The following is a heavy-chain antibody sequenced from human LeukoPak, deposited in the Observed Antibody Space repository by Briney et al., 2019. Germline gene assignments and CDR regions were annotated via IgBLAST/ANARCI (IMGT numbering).Heavy chain of an antibody. J-gene: IGHJ5*02. Sequence: GGSLRLSCAASGFTVSSNYMSWVRQAPGKGLEWVSVIYSGGSTYYADSVKGRFTISRDNSKNTLYLQMNSLRAEDTAVYYCARGVVGSGYYPNWFDPWGQGTLVTVSS. D-gene: IGHD3-22*01. V-gene: IGHV3-66*01. CDR3: ARGVVGSGYYPNWFDP. CDR2: IYSGGST. CDR1: GFTVSSNY.